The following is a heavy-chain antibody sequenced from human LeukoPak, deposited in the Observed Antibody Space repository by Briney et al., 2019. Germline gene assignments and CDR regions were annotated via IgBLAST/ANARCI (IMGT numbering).Heavy chain of an antibody. CDR3: AGAATGTTAAFDY. J-gene: IGHJ4*02. CDR2: IWYDGSNK. D-gene: IGHD1-7*01. Sequence: GRSLRLSCAASGFTFSSYGMHWVRQAPGKGLEWVAVIWYDGSNKYYADSVKGRFTISRDNSKNTLYLQMNSLRAEDTAVYYCAGAATGTTAAFDYWGQGTLVTVSS. CDR1: GFTFSSYG. V-gene: IGHV3-33*01.